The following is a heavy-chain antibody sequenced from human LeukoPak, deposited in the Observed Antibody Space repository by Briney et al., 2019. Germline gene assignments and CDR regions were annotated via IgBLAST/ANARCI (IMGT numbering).Heavy chain of an antibody. Sequence: GGSLRLSCAASGFTFRSYAMHWVRQAPGKGLEWVAVISYDGSNKYYADSVKGRFTISRDNSKNTLYLQMNSLRAEDTAVYYCARDRRLYGASFDYWGQGTLVTVSS. J-gene: IGHJ4*02. CDR2: ISYDGSNK. D-gene: IGHD4-17*01. CDR1: GFTFRSYA. CDR3: ARDRRLYGASFDY. V-gene: IGHV3-30-3*01.